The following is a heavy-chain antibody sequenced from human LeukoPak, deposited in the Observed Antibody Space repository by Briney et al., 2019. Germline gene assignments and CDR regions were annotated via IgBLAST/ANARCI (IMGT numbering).Heavy chain of an antibody. V-gene: IGHV4-4*07. J-gene: IGHJ3*02. CDR1: GGSISSYY. CDR3: ARERGSSWDDAFDI. CDR2: IYTSGST. D-gene: IGHD6-13*01. Sequence: ASETLSLTCTVSGGSISSYYWSWIRQPAGKGLEWIGRIYTSGSTNYNPSLKSRVTMSVDTSKNQFSLKLSSVTAADTAVYYCARERGSSWDDAFDIWGQGTMVTVSS.